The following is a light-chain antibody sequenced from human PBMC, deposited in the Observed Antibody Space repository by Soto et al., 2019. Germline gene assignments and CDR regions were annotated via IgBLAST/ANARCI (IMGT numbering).Light chain of an antibody. CDR3: QQYATLPLT. CDR1: QDISDS. Sequence: DLQMTQSPSSLSASVGDSLTLTCQASQDISDSLIWYQVKPGNAPQLLMFDASKLETGVPSRFSGSGSGKDFTFTISSLQPEDFATYYCQQYATLPLTFGGGTKVEIK. J-gene: IGKJ4*01. V-gene: IGKV1-33*01. CDR2: DAS.